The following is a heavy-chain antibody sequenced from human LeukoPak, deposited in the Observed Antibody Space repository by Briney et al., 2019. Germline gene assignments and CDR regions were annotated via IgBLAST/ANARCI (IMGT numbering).Heavy chain of an antibody. J-gene: IGHJ4*02. V-gene: IGHV3-9*01. D-gene: IGHD6-19*01. CDR2: ISWNSGSI. CDR3: AKDSFGWYYFDY. Sequence: GRSLRLSCIGSGFTFDDYAMHWARQAPGKGLEWVSGISWNSGSIGYADSVKGRFTISRDNAKNSLYLQMNSLRVEDTALYYCAKDSFGWYYFDYWGQGTLVTVSS. CDR1: GFTFDDYA.